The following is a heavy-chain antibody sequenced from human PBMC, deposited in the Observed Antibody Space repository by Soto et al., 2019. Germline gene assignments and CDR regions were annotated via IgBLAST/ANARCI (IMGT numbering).Heavy chain of an antibody. CDR1: GDTFSSYA. CDR2: IIPLFGTA. J-gene: IGHJ5*02. D-gene: IGHD3-16*01. CDR3: ARVLGDYGRRFDP. Sequence: QVQLVQSGAEVKKPGSSVKVSCKASGDTFSSYAISWVRQAPGQGLEWMGGIIPLFGTANYAQKFQGRVTITADESTSTADMELSSMRSEDTAVDYCARVLGDYGRRFDPWGQGTLVTVSS. V-gene: IGHV1-69*12.